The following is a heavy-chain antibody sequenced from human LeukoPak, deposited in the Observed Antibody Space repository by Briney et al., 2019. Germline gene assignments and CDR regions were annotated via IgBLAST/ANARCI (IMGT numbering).Heavy chain of an antibody. J-gene: IGHJ5*02. CDR1: GGSISSYY. CDR3: ARRRSSGYDSWFDP. Sequence: PSETLSLTCTVSGGSISSYYWSWIRQPPGKGLEWIGYIYYSGSTNYNPSLKSRVTISVDTSKNQFSLKLSSVTAADTAVYYCARRRSSGYDSWFDPWGQGTLVTVSS. D-gene: IGHD5-12*01. V-gene: IGHV4-59*01. CDR2: IYYSGST.